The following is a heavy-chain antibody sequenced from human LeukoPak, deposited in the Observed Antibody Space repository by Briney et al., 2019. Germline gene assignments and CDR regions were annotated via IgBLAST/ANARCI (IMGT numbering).Heavy chain of an antibody. V-gene: IGHV4-30-4*08. CDR2: IYNSGTT. CDR1: GVSISSSDYY. Sequence: KSSETLSLTCTVSGVSISSSDYYWGWVRQPPGKGLEWIGYIYNSGTTYYNPSLRSRFTISLDTSKNQFSLKQSSVTAADTAVYYCARVNWYFDLWGRGTLVTVSS. J-gene: IGHJ2*01. CDR3: ARVNWYFDL.